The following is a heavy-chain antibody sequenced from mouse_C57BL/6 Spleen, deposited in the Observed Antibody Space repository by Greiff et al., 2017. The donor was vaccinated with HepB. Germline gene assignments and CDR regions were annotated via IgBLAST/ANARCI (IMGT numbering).Heavy chain of an antibody. CDR3: ARYLTTVVANFDY. CDR2: IYPGDGDT. D-gene: IGHD1-1*01. V-gene: IGHV1-80*01. Sequence: VQLQQSGAELVKPGASVKISCKASGYAFSSYWMNWVKQRPGKGLEWIGKIYPGDGDTNYNGKFKGKATLTEDKSSSTAYMQLSSLTSADSAVYVCARYLTTVVANFDYWGQGTTLTVSS. CDR1: GYAFSSYW. J-gene: IGHJ2*01.